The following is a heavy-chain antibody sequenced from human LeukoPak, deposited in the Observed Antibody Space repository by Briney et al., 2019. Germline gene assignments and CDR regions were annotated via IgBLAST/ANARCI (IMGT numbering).Heavy chain of an antibody. D-gene: IGHD1-26*01. CDR1: GFTFSNAW. Sequence: GGSLRLSCAASGFTFSNAWMSWVRQAPGKGLEWVGRIKSKTDGGTTDYAAPVKGRFTISRDDSKNTLYLQMNSLKTEDTAVYYCAREGGSYSDFDYWGQGTLVTVSS. J-gene: IGHJ4*02. CDR2: IKSKTDGGTT. V-gene: IGHV3-15*01. CDR3: AREGGSYSDFDY.